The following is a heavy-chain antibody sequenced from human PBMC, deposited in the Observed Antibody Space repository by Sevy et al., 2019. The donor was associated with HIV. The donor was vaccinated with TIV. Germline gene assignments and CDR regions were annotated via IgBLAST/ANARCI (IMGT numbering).Heavy chain of an antibody. V-gene: IGHV3-23*01. CDR3: RGVGTTTNFDY. CDR2: ISGGGGSI. Sequence: GGSLRLSCAASGFIFNSYGMSWVRQAPGKGMEWVSGISGGGGSIYYADSVKGRFTISRDNFKNTLYLQMNSLRAEDTAVYYCRGVGTTTNFDYWGQRTLVTVSS. CDR1: GFIFNSYG. D-gene: IGHD1-26*01. J-gene: IGHJ4*02.